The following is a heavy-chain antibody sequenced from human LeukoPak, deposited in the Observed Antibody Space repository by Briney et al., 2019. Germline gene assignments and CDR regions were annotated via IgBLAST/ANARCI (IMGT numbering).Heavy chain of an antibody. CDR1: GYTLTELS. V-gene: IGHV1-24*01. CDR3: ATAGGYSYGPYYSDY. D-gene: IGHD5-18*01. J-gene: IGHJ4*02. Sequence: ASVKVSCKVSGYTLTELSMHWVRQAPGKGLEWMGGFDPEDGETIYAQKFQGRVTMTEDTSTDTAYMELSSLRSEDTAVYYCATAGGYSYGPYYSDYWGQGTLVTVSS. CDR2: FDPEDGET.